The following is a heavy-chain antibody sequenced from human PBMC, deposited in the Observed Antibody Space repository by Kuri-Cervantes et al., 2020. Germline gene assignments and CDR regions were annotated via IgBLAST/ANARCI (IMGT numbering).Heavy chain of an antibody. Sequence: ASVKVSCKASGYTFTSYAMHWVRQAPGQRLEWMGWSNAGNGNTNYSQEFQGRVTITSDTSASTAYMELSRLRSDDTAVYYCASADLIFSLLEDWGQGTQVTVSS. V-gene: IGHV1-3*02. CDR2: SNAGNGNT. D-gene: IGHD3-9*01. CDR1: GYTFTSYA. J-gene: IGHJ4*02. CDR3: ASADLIFSLLED.